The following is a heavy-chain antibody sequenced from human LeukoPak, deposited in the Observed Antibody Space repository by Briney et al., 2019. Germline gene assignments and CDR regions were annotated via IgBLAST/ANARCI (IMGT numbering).Heavy chain of an antibody. CDR3: ARDECAVGCMNTFDP. D-gene: IGHD2-2*03. Sequence: ASMKVSCKAFGYTFTAYYIHWMRQAPGQGLEWMGWINPSDGATRSAPKFQGRVTLTGDTSISTAYMELRSLTSDDTALYFCARDECAVGCMNTFDPWGQGTLVTVSS. J-gene: IGHJ5*02. CDR1: GYTFTAYY. V-gene: IGHV1-2*02. CDR2: INPSDGAT.